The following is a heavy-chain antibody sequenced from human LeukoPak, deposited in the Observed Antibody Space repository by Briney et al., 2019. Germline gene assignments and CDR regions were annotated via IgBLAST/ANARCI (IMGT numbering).Heavy chain of an antibody. D-gene: IGHD1-1*01. CDR3: ARLTGTTGFDY. CDR2: IKQDGSDK. CDR1: GFPFSSYW. Sequence: GGSLRLSCAASGFPFSSYWMSWVRQAPGKGLEWVANIKQDGSDKYYVDSVKGRFSISRDNARNSLYLQLNSLRADDTAVYYCARLTGTTGFDYWGQGTLVTVSS. J-gene: IGHJ4*02. V-gene: IGHV3-7*01.